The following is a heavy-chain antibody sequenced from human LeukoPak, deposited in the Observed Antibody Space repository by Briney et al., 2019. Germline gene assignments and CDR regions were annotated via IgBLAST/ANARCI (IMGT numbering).Heavy chain of an antibody. V-gene: IGHV3-23*01. CDR2: ISGSGGST. J-gene: IGHJ4*02. CDR1: RFTFSSYA. D-gene: IGHD6-13*01. Sequence: GGSLRLSCAASRFTFSSYAMSWDRQAPGKGLEWVSAISGSGGSTYYADSVKGRFTISRDNSKKTLDLQMNSLRAEDTAVYFCARGNYSSRKGHYFDYWGQGTLVTVSS. CDR3: ARGNYSSRKGHYFDY.